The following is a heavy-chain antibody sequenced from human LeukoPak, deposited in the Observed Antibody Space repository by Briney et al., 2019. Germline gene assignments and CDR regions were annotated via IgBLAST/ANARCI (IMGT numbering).Heavy chain of an antibody. CDR3: AKDFYDSSGYYKWYFDY. J-gene: IGHJ4*02. CDR1: GFTFSSYG. CDR2: IWYDGSNK. V-gene: IGHV3-33*06. Sequence: GGSLRLSCAASGFTFSSYGMHWVRQAPGKGLEWVAVIWYDGSNKYYADSVKGRFTTSRDNSKNTLYLQMNSLRAEDTAVYYCAKDFYDSSGYYKWYFDYWGQGTLVTVSS. D-gene: IGHD3-22*01.